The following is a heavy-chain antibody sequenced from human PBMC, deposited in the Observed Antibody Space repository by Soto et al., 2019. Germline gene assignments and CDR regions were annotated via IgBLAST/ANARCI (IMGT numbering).Heavy chain of an antibody. V-gene: IGHV4-4*07. CDR3: ARTVFPFYSDH. J-gene: IGHJ4*02. CDR2: IYTSGNT. Sequence: PSETLSLTCTVSGGSISSYYWSWIRQPAGKGLEWLGRIYTSGNTNYNPSLKSRVTMSLDTSKNQFSLKLSSVTAADTAVYYCARTVFPFYSDHRGQRTLVTVSS. CDR1: GGSISSYY. D-gene: IGHD4-4*01.